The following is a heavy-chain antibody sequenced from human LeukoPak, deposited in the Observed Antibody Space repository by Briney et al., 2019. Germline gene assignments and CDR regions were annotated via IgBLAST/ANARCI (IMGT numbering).Heavy chain of an antibody. J-gene: IGHJ5*02. CDR3: ARHGGDGSSWRWFDP. D-gene: IGHD6-13*01. CDR2: IYYSGST. V-gene: IGHV4-39*01. Sequence: SETLSLTCSVSGGSITNNNFYWGWIRQPPGKGLGWIGSIYYSGSTYYTPSLRSRVTISVDMSKNQFSLKLGSVTAADTAVYYCARHGGDGSSWRWFDPWGQGTQVIVSS. CDR1: GGSITNNNFY.